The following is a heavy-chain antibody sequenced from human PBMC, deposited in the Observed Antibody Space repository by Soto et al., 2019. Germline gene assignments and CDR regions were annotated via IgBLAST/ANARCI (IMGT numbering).Heavy chain of an antibody. D-gene: IGHD4-17*01. V-gene: IGHV3-74*01. Sequence: EVQLVESGGGLVQPGGSLRVSCAASGFTFRSHRIHWVRQAPGKGLEWVSRIDTDGGGTSYADSVKGRFTISTDNAENTVYLHMSGLRVADTAVYYCATVFDVWGQGTLVTVSS. J-gene: IGHJ4*02. CDR2: IDTDGGGT. CDR1: GFTFRSHR. CDR3: ATVFDV.